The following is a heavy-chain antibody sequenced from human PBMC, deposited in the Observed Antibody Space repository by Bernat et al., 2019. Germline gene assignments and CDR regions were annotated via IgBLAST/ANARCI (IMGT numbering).Heavy chain of an antibody. D-gene: IGHD1-26*01. CDR2: ISSRSAHI. J-gene: IGHJ6*02. CDR1: GFMFSNYT. Sequence: EVQLVESGGGLVKPGGSLRLSCAGSGFMFSNYTMNWVRQAPGKGLEWFSSISSRSAHIYYAASVKGSFTITRDNAKRSLYLQMNGLRAEDTAVYYCARPMGDVWGQGTSVIVSS. V-gene: IGHV3-21*01. CDR3: ARPMGDV.